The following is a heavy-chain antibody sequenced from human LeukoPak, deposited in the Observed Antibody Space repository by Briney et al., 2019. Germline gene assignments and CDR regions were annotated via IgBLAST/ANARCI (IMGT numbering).Heavy chain of an antibody. V-gene: IGHV3-48*03. CDR3: AATYYYDGSGDY. CDR1: GFTFSTYE. J-gene: IGHJ4*02. CDR2: ISSTGSNI. D-gene: IGHD3-22*01. Sequence: GGSLRLSCAASGFTFSTYEMNWVRQAPGKGLEWASYISSTGSNIYYADSVKGRFTISRDNAKNSLYLLMNSLRTEDTAVYYCAATYYYDGSGDYWGQGTLVTVSS.